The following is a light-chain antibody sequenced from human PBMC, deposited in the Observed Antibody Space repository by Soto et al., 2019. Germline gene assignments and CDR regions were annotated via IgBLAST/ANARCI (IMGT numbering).Light chain of an antibody. V-gene: IGKV2-30*01. CDR2: KVS. J-gene: IGKJ1*01. Sequence: DVVMTQSPLSLPVTLGQPASISCRSSQSLVSSDGNTFLSWFQQRPGQSPRRLIYKVSNRDSGVPDRFSGSGSGTDFTLKISRVEAEDVGVYYCMQGSHWPWTFGQGTKVETK. CDR3: MQGSHWPWT. CDR1: QSLVSSDGNTF.